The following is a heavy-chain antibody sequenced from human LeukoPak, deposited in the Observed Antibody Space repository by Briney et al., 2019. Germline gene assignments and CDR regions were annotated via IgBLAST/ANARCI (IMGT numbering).Heavy chain of an antibody. CDR1: GFSLSTSGVG. Sequence: SGPTLVNPTQTLTLTCTFSGFSLSTSGVGVGWIRQPPGKALEWLALIYWDDDKRYSPSLKSRLTITKDTSKNQVVLTMTNMDPVDTATYYCAHRRAYCTNGVCYVGLHDAFDIWGQGTMVTVSS. D-gene: IGHD2-8*01. CDR3: AHRRAYCTNGVCYVGLHDAFDI. V-gene: IGHV2-5*02. CDR2: IYWDDDK. J-gene: IGHJ3*02.